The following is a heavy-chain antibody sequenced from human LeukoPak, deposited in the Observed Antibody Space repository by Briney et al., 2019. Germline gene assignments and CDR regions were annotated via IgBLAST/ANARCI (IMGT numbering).Heavy chain of an antibody. D-gene: IGHD3-10*01. CDR3: ASQYGSGHYHLDY. Sequence: GSLRLSCAASGFTVSSNYMSWVRQAPGKGLEWIGQVYHDGGTKYNPSLKSRVTILVDKSKNQFSLKLSSVTAADTAVYFCASQYGSGHYHLDYWGQGTLVFVSP. J-gene: IGHJ4*02. V-gene: IGHV4-4*01. CDR1: GFTVSSNY. CDR2: VYHDGGT.